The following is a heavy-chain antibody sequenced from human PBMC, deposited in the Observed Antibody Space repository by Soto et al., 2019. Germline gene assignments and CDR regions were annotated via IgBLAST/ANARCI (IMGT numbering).Heavy chain of an antibody. Sequence: GESLKISCQGSEYSFNSHWIAWVRQTPEKGLEWVGIIYPGDAETRYSPSFQGQVTISADKSISTAYLQWSSLEASDTATFSWGGRLGSFRNVLNAWGKGPRVT. CDR3: GGRLGSFRNVLNA. CDR1: EYSFNSHW. CDR2: IYPGDAET. D-gene: IGHD3-9*01. J-gene: IGHJ6*03. V-gene: IGHV5-51*01.